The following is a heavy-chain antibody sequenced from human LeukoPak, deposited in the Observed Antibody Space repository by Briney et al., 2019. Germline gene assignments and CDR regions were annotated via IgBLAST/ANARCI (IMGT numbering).Heavy chain of an antibody. Sequence: ASVKLSCKASGGTFSSYAISWVRQAPGQGLEWMGGIIPIIGTANYAQKFQGRVTMTRDTSTSTVYTEQSSLRSEDAAVYYCARVKSYYYDTSDKDAFDIWGQGTMVTVSS. CDR2: IIPIIGTA. CDR3: ARVKSYYYDTSDKDAFDI. D-gene: IGHD3-22*01. V-gene: IGHV1-69*05. J-gene: IGHJ3*02. CDR1: GGTFSSYA.